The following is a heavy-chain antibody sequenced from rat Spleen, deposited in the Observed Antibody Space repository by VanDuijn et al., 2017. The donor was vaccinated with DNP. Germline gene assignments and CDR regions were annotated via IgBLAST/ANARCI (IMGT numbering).Heavy chain of an antibody. Sequence: EVQLVESGGGLVQPGRSLKLSCAASGFTFSDYNMAWVRQAPGQVLEWVASINTDGGSTFYPGSVKGRFTISRDNAEDTVYLQMNSLRSEDTATYYCAKEHHGYNYHYYYAMDAWGQGTSVTVSS. V-gene: IGHV5-58*01. CDR3: AKEHHGYNYHYYYAMDA. J-gene: IGHJ4*01. CDR1: GFTFSDYN. D-gene: IGHD1-4*01. CDR2: INTDGGST.